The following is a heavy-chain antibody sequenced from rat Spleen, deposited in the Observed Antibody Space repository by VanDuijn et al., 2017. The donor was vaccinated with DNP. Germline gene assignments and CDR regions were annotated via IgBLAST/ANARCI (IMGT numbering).Heavy chain of an antibody. V-gene: IGHV5-20*01. J-gene: IGHJ2*01. D-gene: IGHD1-7*01. CDR1: GFTFSDYY. CDR2: IAYDGGIT. Sequence: EVQLVESGGGLVQPGRSLKLSCAASGFTFSDYYMAWVRQAPTKGLEWVAYIAYDGGITYYGDSVKGRFTISRDNAKNTLYLQMNSLRSEDTATYYCATEDYGYPFDYWGQGVMVTVSS. CDR3: ATEDYGYPFDY.